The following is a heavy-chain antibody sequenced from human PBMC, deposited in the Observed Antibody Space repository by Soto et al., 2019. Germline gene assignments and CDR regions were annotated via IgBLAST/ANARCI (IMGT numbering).Heavy chain of an antibody. D-gene: IGHD3-16*01. CDR3: ARTDSVYAHFDS. Sequence: QITLKESGPTLVKPTQTVTLTCTFSGFSLSTSGVGVGWIRQPPGKALEWLALIYWYDDKRYTPSLKSRLTGTKDTSKNQVALTMTNMDPVDTATYCCARTDSVYAHFDSWGQGTLGTVSS. CDR1: GFSLSTSGVG. CDR2: IYWYDDK. J-gene: IGHJ4*02. V-gene: IGHV2-5*01.